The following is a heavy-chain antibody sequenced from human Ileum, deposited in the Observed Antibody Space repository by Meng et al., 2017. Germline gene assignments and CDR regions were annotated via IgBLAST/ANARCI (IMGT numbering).Heavy chain of an antibody. CDR2: ITPDGDAT. J-gene: IGHJ3*02. Sequence: GGSLRLSCAVSGFIFNNHWMHWFRQAPGKGPLWVARITPDGDATTYADSVWGRFTISRDNAKNILYLQMNSLRADDTAVYYCTRLMDAASWGAFDIWGQGTMVTVSS. D-gene: IGHD1-26*01. V-gene: IGHV3-74*03. CDR3: TRLMDAASWGAFDI. CDR1: GFIFNNHW.